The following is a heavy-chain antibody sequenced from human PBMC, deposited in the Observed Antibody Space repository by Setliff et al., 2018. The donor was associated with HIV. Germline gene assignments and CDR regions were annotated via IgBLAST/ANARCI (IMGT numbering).Heavy chain of an antibody. D-gene: IGHD2-15*01. CDR3: ARDLGGPRNFDN. Sequence: SETLSLTCIVSGASISSQYWSWIRQPAGKGLEWIGRVYSSGNTNYNPSFKSRVTMSVDTSKNQFSLNLNSVTAADTAVYYCARDLGGPRNFDNWGQGTLVTVSS. V-gene: IGHV4-4*07. CDR2: VYSSGNT. CDR1: GASISSQY. J-gene: IGHJ4*02.